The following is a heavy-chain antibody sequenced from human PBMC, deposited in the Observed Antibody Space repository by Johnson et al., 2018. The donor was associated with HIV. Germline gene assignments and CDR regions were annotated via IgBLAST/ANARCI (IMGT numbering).Heavy chain of an antibody. CDR3: AKVLYESSGYYFDAFDI. V-gene: IGHV3-30*02. Sequence: QEQLVESGGGVVQPGGSLRLSCAASGFTFSSYGMHWVRQAPGKGLEWVAVIWFDGSNKYYADSVKGRFTISRDNSKNTLYLQMSSVTAEDTAEYHCAKVLYESSGYYFDAFDIWGQGTTVTVSS. CDR2: IWFDGSNK. D-gene: IGHD3-22*01. J-gene: IGHJ3*02. CDR1: GFTFSSYG.